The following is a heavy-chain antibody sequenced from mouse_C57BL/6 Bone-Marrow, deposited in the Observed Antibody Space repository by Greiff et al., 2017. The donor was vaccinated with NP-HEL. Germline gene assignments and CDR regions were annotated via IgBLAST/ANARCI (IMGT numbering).Heavy chain of an antibody. CDR3: ARKHLLLLY. J-gene: IGHJ2*01. CDR2: IYPGSGST. CDR1: GYTFPSYW. V-gene: IGHV1-55*01. Sequence: QVQLKQSGAELVKPGASVKMSCKASGYTFPSYWITWVKQRPGQGLEWIGDIYPGSGSTNYNEKFKSKATLTVDTSSSTAYMQLSSLTSEDSAVYYCARKHLLLLYWGQGTTLTVSS. D-gene: IGHD1-1*01.